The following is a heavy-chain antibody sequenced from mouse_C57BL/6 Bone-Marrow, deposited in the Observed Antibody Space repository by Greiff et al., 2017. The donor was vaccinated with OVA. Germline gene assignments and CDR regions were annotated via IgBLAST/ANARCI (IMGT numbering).Heavy chain of an antibody. D-gene: IGHD1-1*01. J-gene: IGHJ3*01. CDR1: GYTFTSYW. CDR2: IDPSDSYT. CDR3: ARDYYGRWFAY. V-gene: IGHV1-69*01. Sequence: QVQLQQPGAELVMPGASVKLSCKASGYTFTSYWMHWVKQRPGQGLEWIGEIDPSDSYTTYNQKFKGKSTLTVDKSSSTAYMQLSSLTSEDSAVYYCARDYYGRWFAYWGQGTLVTVSA.